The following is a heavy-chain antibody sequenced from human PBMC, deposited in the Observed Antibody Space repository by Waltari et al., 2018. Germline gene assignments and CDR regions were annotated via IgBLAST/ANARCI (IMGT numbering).Heavy chain of an antibody. V-gene: IGHV1-18*01. Sequence: QVQLVQSGDEVRKPGASVKVTCTASGYTFTSYAISWVRQAPGQGLEWMGWISAHNGNTNYAQGFQGRVTMTTDTSTSTAYMELRSLKSDDTAIYYCARPSLGLYYYHGMDVWGQGTTVTVSS. J-gene: IGHJ6*02. CDR1: GYTFTSYA. D-gene: IGHD3-10*01. CDR3: ARPSLGLYYYHGMDV. CDR2: ISAHNGNT.